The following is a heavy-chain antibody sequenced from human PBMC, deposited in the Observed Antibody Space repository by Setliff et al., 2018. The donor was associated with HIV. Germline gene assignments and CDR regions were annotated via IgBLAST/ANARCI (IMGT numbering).Heavy chain of an antibody. D-gene: IGHD6-13*01. Sequence: SETLSLTCTVSGGSFSDYYWTWIRQSPGKGLEWIGEINHRGSTNYNPSLKSRVTVSVDTSKNQFSLKLGSVTAADTAVYYCAREFPSSSWFYFDFWGQGTLVTVSS. V-gene: IGHV4-34*01. CDR1: GGSFSDYY. J-gene: IGHJ4*02. CDR2: INHRGST. CDR3: AREFPSSSWFYFDF.